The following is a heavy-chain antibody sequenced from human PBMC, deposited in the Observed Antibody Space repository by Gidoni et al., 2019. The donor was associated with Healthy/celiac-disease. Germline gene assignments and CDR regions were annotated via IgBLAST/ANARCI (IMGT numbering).Heavy chain of an antibody. V-gene: IGHV4-39*01. CDR2: IYYSGST. J-gene: IGHJ4*02. Sequence: QLQLQESGPGLVKPSETLSLTCTVSGGSIRSSRYYWGWIRQPPGKGLEWIGSIYYSGSTYYNPSLKRRGTISVDTSKNQFSLKLSSVTAADTAVYYCARHGDTAMALDYWGQGTLVPVSS. CDR1: GGSIRSSRYY. D-gene: IGHD5-18*01. CDR3: ARHGDTAMALDY.